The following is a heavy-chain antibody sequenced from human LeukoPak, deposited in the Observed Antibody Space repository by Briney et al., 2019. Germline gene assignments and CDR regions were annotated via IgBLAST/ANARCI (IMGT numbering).Heavy chain of an antibody. CDR2: IQTGGDPK. Sequence: GGSLRLSCAASGFTFSPYALHWVRQAPGKGLEWVSFIQTGGDPKYYADSVRGRFTISRDNSKKTCSLQMDSLRVEDTATYYCAREASTEIIGGMDVRGQGTTVTVTS. D-gene: IGHD2-8*02. CDR1: GFTFSPYA. CDR3: AREASTEIIGGMDV. J-gene: IGHJ6*02. V-gene: IGHV3-30*02.